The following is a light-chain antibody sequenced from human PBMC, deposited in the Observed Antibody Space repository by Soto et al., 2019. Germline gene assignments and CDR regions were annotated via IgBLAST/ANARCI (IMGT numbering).Light chain of an antibody. Sequence: QSVLTQPPSVSAAPGQRVTMSCSGSSSNIGNNDVTWYQQLPGTAPKLFIYDSYKRPSGIPDRFSGSKSGTSATLGITGLQTGDEADYYCGTWDTSLSAVVFGGGTKVTVL. CDR1: SSNIGNND. CDR3: GTWDTSLSAVV. J-gene: IGLJ2*01. V-gene: IGLV1-51*01. CDR2: DSY.